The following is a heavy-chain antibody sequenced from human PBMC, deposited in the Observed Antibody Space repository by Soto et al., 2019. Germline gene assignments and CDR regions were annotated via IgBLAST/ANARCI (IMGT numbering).Heavy chain of an antibody. CDR3: TTDRDAGAIDY. CDR1: GFTFGNSW. Sequence: GGSLRLSCTASGFTFGNSWMSWFRQAPGKGLEWVGLIKSKTDGGTTDYAAPVKGRFTISRDDSKNTLHLQMNSLKTEATADYYCTTDRDAGAIDYWGQGTLVTVSS. J-gene: IGHJ4*02. CDR2: IKSKTDGGTT. D-gene: IGHD1-26*01. V-gene: IGHV3-15*01.